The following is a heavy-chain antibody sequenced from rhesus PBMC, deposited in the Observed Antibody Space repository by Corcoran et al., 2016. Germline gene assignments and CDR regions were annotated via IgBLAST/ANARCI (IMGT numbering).Heavy chain of an antibody. CDR1: GFSISTSGMG. Sequence: QVTLKESGPALVKPTQTLTLTCTFSGFSISTSGMGVVWIRQPPRKALEWLALIYWDVDKYYSKSLKRRLNISKDTSKNHVVLTMTNMDPVDTATYYCARRRLNTVTSFDYWGQGVLVTVSS. CDR3: ARRRLNTVTSFDY. V-gene: IGHV2-174*01. D-gene: IGHD4-23*01. J-gene: IGHJ4*01. CDR2: IYWDVDK.